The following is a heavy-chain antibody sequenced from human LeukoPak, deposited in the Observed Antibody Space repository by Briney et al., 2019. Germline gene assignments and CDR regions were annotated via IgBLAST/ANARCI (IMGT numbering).Heavy chain of an antibody. V-gene: IGHV4-30-2*01. CDR2: IYHSGST. J-gene: IGHJ4*02. CDR1: GGSISSGGYS. CDR3: ARRVKGYLDY. Sequence: SETLSLTCAVSGGSISSGGYSWSWIRQPPGKGLEWIGYIYHSGSTYYNPSLKSRVTISVDRSKNQFSLKLSSVTAADTAVYYCARRVKGYLDYWGQGTLVTVSS.